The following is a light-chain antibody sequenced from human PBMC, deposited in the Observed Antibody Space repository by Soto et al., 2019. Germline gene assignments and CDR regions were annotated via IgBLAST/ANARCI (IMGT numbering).Light chain of an antibody. CDR3: QEYNSWPGT. V-gene: IGKV3-15*01. J-gene: IGKJ1*01. Sequence: ETVMTQSPATLSVSPGERVTLSCRASHAISRNVAWHQQKPGQAPRLLIYDASTRATGIPDRFSGSGSTTEFALTISSLQSEDFAVYFCQEYNSWPGTFGQGTKVEIK. CDR2: DAS. CDR1: HAISRN.